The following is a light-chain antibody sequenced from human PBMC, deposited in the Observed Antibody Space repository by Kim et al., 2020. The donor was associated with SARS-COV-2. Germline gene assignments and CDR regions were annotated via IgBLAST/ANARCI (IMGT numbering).Light chain of an antibody. CDR3: QQYKSYPYT. CDR1: QSLGNW. CDR2: RAS. V-gene: IGKV1-5*03. Sequence: DIQMTQSPSTLSASVGDRVTLTCRASQSLGNWLAWYQQKPGKAPDLIIYRASSLVSGVPSRFTGSGSGTEFTLTISSLQPEDFALYYCQQYKSYPYTFGQGTKLEI. J-gene: IGKJ2*01.